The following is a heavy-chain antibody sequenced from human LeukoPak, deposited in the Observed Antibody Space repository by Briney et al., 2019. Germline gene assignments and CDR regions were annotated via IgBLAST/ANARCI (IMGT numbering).Heavy chain of an antibody. J-gene: IGHJ4*02. CDR3: AKDAQRGFDYSNSLEY. V-gene: IGHV3-33*03. Sequence: AGSLRLSCAASGFTFSHFGFHWIRQAPGKGLEWVAVIWSDGTNKYYGNSVKGRFTIHRDDSQNRVYLQMNNLRVDDTAIYFCAKDAQRGFDYSNSLEYWGQGSPVTVSS. CDR1: GFTFSHFG. CDR2: IWSDGTNK. D-gene: IGHD4-11*01.